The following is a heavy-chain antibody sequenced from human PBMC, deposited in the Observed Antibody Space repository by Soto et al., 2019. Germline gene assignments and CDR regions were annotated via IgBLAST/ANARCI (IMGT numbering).Heavy chain of an antibody. D-gene: IGHD6-6*01. Sequence: QLQLQESGSGLVKPSQSLSLTCAVSGDSISSGGHSWSWIRQPPGQGLEWIGYIYPSGSTYYNPSLENRFTLSVDRPKNQFSLKLTPVTAADTAVYYCARRIAVRPRKNWFDPWGQGILVSVSS. CDR3: ARRIAVRPRKNWFDP. V-gene: IGHV4-30-2*01. J-gene: IGHJ5*02. CDR1: GDSISSGGHS. CDR2: IYPSGST.